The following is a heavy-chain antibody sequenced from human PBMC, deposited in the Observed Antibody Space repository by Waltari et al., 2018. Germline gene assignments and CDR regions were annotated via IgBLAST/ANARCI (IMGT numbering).Heavy chain of an antibody. CDR2: IYYSGST. Sequence: QLQLQESGPGLVKPSETLSLTCTVSGGSISSSSYYWGWIRHPPGKGLEWIGSIYYSGSTYYNPSLKSRVTISVDTSKNQFSLKLSSVTAADTAVYYCARGFSRDLGMEKYYFDYWGQGTLVTVSS. D-gene: IGHD7-27*01. V-gene: IGHV4-39*07. CDR3: ARGFSRDLGMEKYYFDY. J-gene: IGHJ4*02. CDR1: GGSISSSSYY.